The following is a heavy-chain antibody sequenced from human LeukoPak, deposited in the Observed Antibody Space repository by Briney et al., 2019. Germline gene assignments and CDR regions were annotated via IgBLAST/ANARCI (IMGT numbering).Heavy chain of an antibody. J-gene: IGHJ4*02. Sequence: PGGSLRLSCAASGFTFSSYSMNWVRQPPGKGLEWIGEIYHSGSTNYNPSLKSRVTISVDKSKNQFSLKLSSVTAADTAVYYCARGPGADGIDYWGQGTLVTVSS. V-gene: IGHV4-4*02. D-gene: IGHD1-14*01. CDR3: ARGPGADGIDY. CDR1: GFTFSSYSM. CDR2: IYHSGST.